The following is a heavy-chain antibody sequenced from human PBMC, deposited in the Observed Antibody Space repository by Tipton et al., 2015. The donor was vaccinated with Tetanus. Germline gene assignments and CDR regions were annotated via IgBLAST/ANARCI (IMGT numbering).Heavy chain of an antibody. Sequence: VQLVQSGGEVKKPGESLKISCKGSGYIFNNYWIGWVRQKPGKGLEWMGNIYPGDSDNRYSPSFQGQVTTSVDKSINPAYLQWSSLKASDTSMFYCARAHCTDGVCNFDFWGQGALVTVAS. CDR2: IYPGDSDN. D-gene: IGHD2-8*01. J-gene: IGHJ4*02. V-gene: IGHV5-51*01. CDR1: GYIFNNYW. CDR3: ARAHCTDGVCNFDF.